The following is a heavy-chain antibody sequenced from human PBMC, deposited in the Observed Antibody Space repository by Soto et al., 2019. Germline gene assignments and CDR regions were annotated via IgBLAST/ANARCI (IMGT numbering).Heavy chain of an antibody. J-gene: IGHJ6*02. CDR2: INSDGSST. Sequence: GGSLRLSCAASGFTFSSYWMHWVRQAPGKGLVWVSRINSDGSSTSYADSVKGRFTISRDNAKNTLYLQMNSLRAEDTAVYYCARLCSGGSCYYYYYYGMDVWGQGTTVTSP. CDR1: GFTFSSYW. CDR3: ARLCSGGSCYYYYYYGMDV. V-gene: IGHV3-74*01. D-gene: IGHD2-15*01.